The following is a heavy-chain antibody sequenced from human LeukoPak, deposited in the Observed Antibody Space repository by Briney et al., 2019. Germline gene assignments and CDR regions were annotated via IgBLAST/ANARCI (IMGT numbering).Heavy chain of an antibody. CDR2: ISTSGRT. CDR3: AREYCSSTSCYDDYYYYMDV. D-gene: IGHD2-2*01. CDR1: GGSISSGSYY. Sequence: PSETLSLTCTVSGGSISSGSYYWTWIRQPAGKGLEWIGRISTSGRTNFNPSLKSRVTMSVDTSKNQFSLKLSSVTAADTAVYYCAREYCSSTSCYDDYYYYMDVWGKGTTVTISS. J-gene: IGHJ6*03. V-gene: IGHV4-61*02.